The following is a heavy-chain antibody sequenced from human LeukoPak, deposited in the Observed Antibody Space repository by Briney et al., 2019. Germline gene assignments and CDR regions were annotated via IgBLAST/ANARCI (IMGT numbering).Heavy chain of an antibody. CDR3: ARDQYYDSKGWFDP. CDR2: MNPNSGNT. D-gene: IGHD3-22*01. CDR1: GYTFTSYD. Sequence: ASVKVSCKASGYTFTSYDINWVRQATGQGLEWMGWMNPNSGNTGYAQKFQGRVTMTTDTSMSTAYMELSRLTSDDTAVYYCARDQYYDSKGWFDPWGQGTLVTVSS. J-gene: IGHJ5*02. V-gene: IGHV1-8*01.